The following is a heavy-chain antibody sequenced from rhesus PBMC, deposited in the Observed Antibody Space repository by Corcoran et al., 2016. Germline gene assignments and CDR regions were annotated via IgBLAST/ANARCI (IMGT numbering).Heavy chain of an antibody. V-gene: IGHV4S9*01. CDR2: IHGNSATT. J-gene: IGHJ4*01. CDR1: GGPLSDNYY. Sequence: QVQLQESGPGLVKPSETLSLTCAVSGGPLSDNYYWTWIRKPPGRGLEWIGNIHGNSATTDYNSSLKSRVSISKDTSKNQFVLNLGSVTAADTAVYYCTRGISYWGQGVLVTVSS. CDR3: TRGISY. D-gene: IGHD3-3*01.